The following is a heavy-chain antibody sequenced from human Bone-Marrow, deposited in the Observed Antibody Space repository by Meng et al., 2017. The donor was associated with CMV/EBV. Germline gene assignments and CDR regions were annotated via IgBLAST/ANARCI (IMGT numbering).Heavy chain of an antibody. D-gene: IGHD3-22*01. J-gene: IGHJ4*02. CDR3: AVVYDSSGYQGSGSSDY. CDR2: ISSSSSYI. CDR1: GFTFSSYS. V-gene: IGHV3-21*01. Sequence: GESLKISCAASGFTFSSYSMNWVRQAPGKGLEWVSSISSSSSYIYYADSVKGRFTISRDNAKNSLYLQMNSLRAEDTAVDYCAVVYDSSGYQGSGSSDYWGQGTLVTVSS.